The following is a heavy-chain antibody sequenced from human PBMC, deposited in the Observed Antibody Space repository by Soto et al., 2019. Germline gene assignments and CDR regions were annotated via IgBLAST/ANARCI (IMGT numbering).Heavy chain of an antibody. Sequence: EVQLVESGGGLVQPGGSLRLSCAASGFRFNDYWMTWVRQAPEKGLEWVANIKQDGSEKYYADSVKGRFTISRENAEKSLHLQMNSLRAEDTAVYYCARETSADSFWGQGTLVTVSS. CDR3: ARETSADSF. CDR2: IKQDGSEK. D-gene: IGHD2-15*01. J-gene: IGHJ4*02. V-gene: IGHV3-7*01. CDR1: GFRFNDYW.